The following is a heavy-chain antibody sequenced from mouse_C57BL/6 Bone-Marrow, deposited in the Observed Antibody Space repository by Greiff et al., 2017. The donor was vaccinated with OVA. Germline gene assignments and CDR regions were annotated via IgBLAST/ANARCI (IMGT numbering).Heavy chain of an antibody. CDR1: GFTFSSYG. CDR2: ISSGGSYT. D-gene: IGHD2-4*01. V-gene: IGHV5-6*01. J-gene: IGHJ3*01. Sequence: EVQGVESGGDLVKPGGSLKLSCAASGFTFSSYGMSWVRQTPDKRLEWVATISSGGSYTYYPDSVKGRFTISRDNAKNTLYLQMSSLKSEDTAMYYCARQSYEYAWFAYWGQGTLVTVSA. CDR3: ARQSYEYAWFAY.